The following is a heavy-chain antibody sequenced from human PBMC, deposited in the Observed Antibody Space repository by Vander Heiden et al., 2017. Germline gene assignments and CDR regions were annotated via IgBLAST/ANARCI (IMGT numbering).Heavy chain of an antibody. D-gene: IGHD6-19*01. V-gene: IGHV3-21*01. CDR2: ISSSSSYI. CDR1: GFTFSSYS. Sequence: EVQLVESGGGLVTPGGSLRLSCAASGFTFSSYSLNWVRQAPGKGLEWVSSISSSSSYIYYADSVKGRFTISRDNAKNSLYLQMNSLRAEDTAVYYCARGTYSSGWYGIRENWLDPWGQGTLVTVSS. CDR3: ARGTYSSGWYGIRENWLDP. J-gene: IGHJ5*02.